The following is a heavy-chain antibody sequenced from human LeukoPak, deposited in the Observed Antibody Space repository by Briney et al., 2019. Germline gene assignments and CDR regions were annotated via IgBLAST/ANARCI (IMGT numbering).Heavy chain of an antibody. CDR1: GGTFSSYA. Sequence: ASVKVSCKASGGTFSSYAISWVRQAPGQGLEWMGWISAYNGNTNYAQKLQGRVTMTTDTSTSTAYMELRSLRSDDTAVYYCAREGYSYGYQNNWFDPWGQGTLVTVSS. CDR3: AREGYSYGYQNNWFDP. J-gene: IGHJ5*02. D-gene: IGHD5-18*01. V-gene: IGHV1-18*01. CDR2: ISAYNGNT.